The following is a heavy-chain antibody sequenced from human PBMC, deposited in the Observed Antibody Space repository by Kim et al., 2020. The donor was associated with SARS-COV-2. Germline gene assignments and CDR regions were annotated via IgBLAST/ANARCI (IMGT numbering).Heavy chain of an antibody. V-gene: IGHV3-30*18. CDR2: ISYDGSNK. J-gene: IGHJ4*01. CDR3: AKTVRGSYQLLWGFYFD. Sequence: GGSLRLSCAASGFTFSSYGMHWVRQAPGKGLEWVAVISYDGSNKYYADSVKGRFTISRDNSKNTLYLQMNSLRAEDTAVYYCAKTVRGSYQLLWGFYFD. CDR1: GFTFSSYG. D-gene: IGHD2-2*01.